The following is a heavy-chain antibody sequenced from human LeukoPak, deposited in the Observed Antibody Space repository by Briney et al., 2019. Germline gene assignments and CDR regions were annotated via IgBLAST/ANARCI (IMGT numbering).Heavy chain of an antibody. V-gene: IGHV3-48*03. CDR2: ISSSGNTI. D-gene: IGHD3-22*01. CDR1: GFTFSSYE. J-gene: IGHJ4*02. Sequence: PGGSLRLSCAASGFTFSSYEMNWVRQAPGKGLEWVSSISSSGNTIYYADSLKGRFTGSRDSAKNSVYLQMNSLRAEDTAVYYCGRGVIFYDSSGRNYWGQGTLVTVSS. CDR3: GRGVIFYDSSGRNY.